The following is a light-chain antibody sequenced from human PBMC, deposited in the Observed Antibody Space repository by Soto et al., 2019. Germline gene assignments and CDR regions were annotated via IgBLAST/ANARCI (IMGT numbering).Light chain of an antibody. Sequence: EIQMAQSRSTLRRAGGECRSRRSPSSQSISSWLAWYQQKPGKAPKLLIYKASSLESGVPSRFSGRGYGTVLTLTASSLHPDDLATYSCKQYDGYRWKFGQGTKVDIK. CDR1: QSISSW. CDR2: KAS. J-gene: IGKJ1*01. CDR3: KQYDGYRWK. V-gene: IGKV1-5*03.